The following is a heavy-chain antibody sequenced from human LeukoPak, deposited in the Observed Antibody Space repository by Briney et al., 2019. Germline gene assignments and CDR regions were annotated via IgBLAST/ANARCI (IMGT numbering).Heavy chain of an antibody. CDR3: VKTRGGVAAAGDF. CDR1: GFTFSSYA. D-gene: IGHD6-13*01. Sequence: PGGSLRLSCSASGFTFSSYAMHWVRQAPGRGLEYVSAISSYGGSTYYADSVNDRFIISRDNSKNTLYLQMSSLRAEDTAIYYCVKTRGGVAAAGDFWGQGTLVTVSS. J-gene: IGHJ4*02. CDR2: ISSYGGST. V-gene: IGHV3-64D*06.